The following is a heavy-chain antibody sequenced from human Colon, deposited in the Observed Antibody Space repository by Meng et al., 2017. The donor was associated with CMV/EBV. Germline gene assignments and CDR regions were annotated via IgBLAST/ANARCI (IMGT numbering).Heavy chain of an antibody. CDR2: ITGYDGST. V-gene: IGHV3-23*01. Sequence: ASGYTLSGYDMRWVRQAPGKGLEWVGAITGYDGSTYYAGYVKGRFTITRDNSKNTLYLEMSSLSAEDTAVYYCAKEAAETAPRQSDYWGQGTLVTVSS. CDR1: GYTLSGYD. CDR3: AKEAAETAPRQSDY. D-gene: IGHD6-25*01. J-gene: IGHJ4*02.